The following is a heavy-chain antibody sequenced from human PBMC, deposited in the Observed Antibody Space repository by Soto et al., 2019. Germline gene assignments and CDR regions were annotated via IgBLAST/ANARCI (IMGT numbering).Heavy chain of an antibody. Sequence: ASVKVSCKASGYTFTNYGISWVRQAPGQGLEWMGWISAYNGNTNYAQKFQDRGIMTADRFTSTAYMELRSLTSDDTAVYYCARCGLPEADPYSYSGTHVCGEATPVTVST. CDR2: ISAYNGNT. J-gene: IGHJ6*04. D-gene: IGHD6-19*01. CDR3: ARCGLPEADPYSYSGTHV. V-gene: IGHV1-18*04. CDR1: GYTFTNYG.